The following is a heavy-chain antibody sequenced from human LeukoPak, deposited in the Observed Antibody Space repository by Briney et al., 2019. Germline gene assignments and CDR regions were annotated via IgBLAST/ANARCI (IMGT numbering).Heavy chain of an antibody. CDR2: IKQDGSEK. CDR1: GFTFSSYW. Sequence: SGGSLRLSCAASGFTFSSYWMSWVRQAPGKGLEWVANIKQDGSEKHYVDSVKGRFTISRDNAKNSLYLQMNSLRAEDTAVYYCARAAPHYYGSGSYYGGAFDYWGQGTLVTVSS. CDR3: ARAAPHYYGSGSYYGGAFDY. V-gene: IGHV3-7*04. J-gene: IGHJ4*02. D-gene: IGHD3-10*01.